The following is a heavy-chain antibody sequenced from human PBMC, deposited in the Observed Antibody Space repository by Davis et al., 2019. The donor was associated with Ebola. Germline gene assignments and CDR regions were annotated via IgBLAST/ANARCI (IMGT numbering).Heavy chain of an antibody. CDR3: ARDAGYSYGLDY. CDR1: GGSFSGYY. D-gene: IGHD5-18*01. J-gene: IGHJ4*02. V-gene: IGHV4-34*01. CDR2: INHSGST. Sequence: SETLSLTCAVYGGSFSGYYWSWIRQPPGKGLEWIGEINHSGSTNYNPSLKSRVTISVDTSKNQFSLKLSSVTAADTAVYYCARDAGYSYGLDYRGQGTLVTVSS.